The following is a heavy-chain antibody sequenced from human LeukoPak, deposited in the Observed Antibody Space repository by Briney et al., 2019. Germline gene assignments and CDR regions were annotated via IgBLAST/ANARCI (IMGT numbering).Heavy chain of an antibody. J-gene: IGHJ3*02. Sequence: PGGSLRLSCTASGFTFSRYSMHWVRQAPGKGLEWVAVISYDGTNKYHADSVKGRFSISRDNSKNTQYLQTKGLRAEDTAVYYCARDSVWQLDLSPDDAFDIWGQGTMVTVSS. CDR1: GFTFSRYS. V-gene: IGHV3-30*04. CDR3: ARDSVWQLDLSPDDAFDI. CDR2: ISYDGTNK. D-gene: IGHD1-7*01.